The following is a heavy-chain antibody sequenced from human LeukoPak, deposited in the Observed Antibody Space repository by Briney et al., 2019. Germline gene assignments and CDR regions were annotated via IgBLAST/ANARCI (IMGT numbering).Heavy chain of an antibody. D-gene: IGHD2-15*01. Sequence: ASVKVSCKASGYTFTGYYMHWVRQAPGQGLEWMGWINPNSGGTNYAQKFQGRVTMTRDTSISTAYMELNRLRSDDTAVYYCARASDCSGGSCYSDYYYYYMDVWGKGTTVTVSS. J-gene: IGHJ6*03. CDR3: ARASDCSGGSCYSDYYYYYMDV. CDR2: INPNSGGT. V-gene: IGHV1-2*02. CDR1: GYTFTGYY.